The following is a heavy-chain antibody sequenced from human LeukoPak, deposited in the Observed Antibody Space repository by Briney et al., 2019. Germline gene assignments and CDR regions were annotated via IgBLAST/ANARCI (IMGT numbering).Heavy chain of an antibody. CDR1: GYTFTSYD. J-gene: IGHJ5*02. D-gene: IGHD2-2*01. CDR2: MNPNSGNT. Sequence: GASVKVSCKXSGYTFTSYDINWVRQSTGQGLEWMGWMNPNSGNTGYSQKFQGRVTMTRNTSISTAYMELSSLRSEDTAVYYCAKVPAARFKYNWFDPWGQGTLVTVSS. V-gene: IGHV1-8*01. CDR3: AKVPAARFKYNWFDP.